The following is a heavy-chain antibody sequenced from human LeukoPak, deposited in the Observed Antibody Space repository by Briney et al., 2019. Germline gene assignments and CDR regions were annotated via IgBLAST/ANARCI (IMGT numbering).Heavy chain of an antibody. V-gene: IGHV4-39*02. Sequence: SETLSLTCTVSGGSISSGSYYWGWIRQPPGKGLEWIGSIYYSGSTYYNPSLKSRITISVDTSKNQFSLKLSSVTAADTAVYYCARDWALQWFGDAFDSWGQGAMVTVSS. CDR3: ARDWALQWFGDAFDS. CDR1: GGSISSGSYY. D-gene: IGHD3-10*01. CDR2: IYYSGST. J-gene: IGHJ3*01.